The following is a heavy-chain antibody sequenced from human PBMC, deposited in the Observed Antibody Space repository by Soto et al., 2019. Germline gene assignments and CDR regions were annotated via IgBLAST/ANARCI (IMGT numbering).Heavy chain of an antibody. D-gene: IGHD3-10*01. CDR2: ISVYNGNI. CDR3: ARTYGSGDYFLPFEY. Sequence: QVQLLQSGAEVKKPGASVKVSCKASGYMFNTYGITWVRQAPGQGLEWMGWISVYNGNIDYAQKFEGRATMTTDTSTSTAYMELKSLTSDETAVYYCARTYGSGDYFLPFEYWGQGTPVSVSS. J-gene: IGHJ4*02. V-gene: IGHV1-18*01. CDR1: GYMFNTYG.